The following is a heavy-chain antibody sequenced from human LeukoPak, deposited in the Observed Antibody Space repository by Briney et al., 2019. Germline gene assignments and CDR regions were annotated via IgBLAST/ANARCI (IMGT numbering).Heavy chain of an antibody. J-gene: IGHJ4*02. CDR1: GFTFSNYP. V-gene: IGHV3-23*01. Sequence: GGSLRLSCAASGFTFSNYPMTWVRQAPGKGLEWVSAISAGAGSTYYADSVKGRFTISRDNSKNTLYLQMNSLRAEDTAVYHCARDLITMVRGVIWNWGQGTLVTVSS. CDR3: ARDLITMVRGVIWN. CDR2: ISAGAGST. D-gene: IGHD3-10*01.